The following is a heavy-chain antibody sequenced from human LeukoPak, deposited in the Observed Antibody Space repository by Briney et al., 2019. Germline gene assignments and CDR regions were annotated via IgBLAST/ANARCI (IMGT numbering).Heavy chain of an antibody. CDR2: IYHSGST. CDR3: ARGTYYASSGYTNNFDY. J-gene: IGHJ4*02. V-gene: IGHV4-30-2*01. CDR1: GGSISSGGYS. D-gene: IGHD3-22*01. Sequence: PSETLSLTCAVSGGSISSGGYSWSWIRQPPGKGLEWIGYIYHSGSTYYNPSLKSRVTISVDRSKNQFSLKLSSVTAADTAVYYCARGTYYASSGYTNNFDYWGQGTLVTVSS.